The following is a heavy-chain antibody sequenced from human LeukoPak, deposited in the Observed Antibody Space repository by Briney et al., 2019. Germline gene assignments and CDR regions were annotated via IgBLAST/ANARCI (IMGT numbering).Heavy chain of an antibody. Sequence: GGSLSLSCAASGFPFRSYAMSWVGQAPGKGLDWVPATSGSGGSTYYADSVKGRFTISRDNSKNTMYLQMNSLRAGDTAVYYCATNGGQQPYLYGMDVWGQGTTVTVSS. CDR2: TSGSGGST. V-gene: IGHV3-23*01. CDR1: GFPFRSYA. CDR3: ATNGGQQPYLYGMDV. J-gene: IGHJ6*02. D-gene: IGHD6-13*01.